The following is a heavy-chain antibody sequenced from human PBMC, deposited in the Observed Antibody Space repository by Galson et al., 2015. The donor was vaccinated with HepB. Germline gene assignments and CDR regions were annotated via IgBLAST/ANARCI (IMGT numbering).Heavy chain of an antibody. J-gene: IGHJ4*02. Sequence: SLRLSCATSGFTLSSYAMHWVRQAPGKGLEWVAVIWYDVSKKYYADSVKGRFTISRDNSKNTVFLQMNSLRAEDTGVYYCARRGYCDGDCYMGFDYWGQGTLVTVSS. V-gene: IGHV3-33*08. CDR2: IWYDVSKK. CDR1: GFTLSSYA. CDR3: ARRGYCDGDCYMGFDY. D-gene: IGHD2-21*02.